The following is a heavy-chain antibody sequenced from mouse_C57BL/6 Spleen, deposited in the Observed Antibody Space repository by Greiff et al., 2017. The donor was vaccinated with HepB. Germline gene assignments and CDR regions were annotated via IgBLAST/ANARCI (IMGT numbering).Heavy chain of an antibody. CDR1: GYTFTSYW. Sequence: VQLQQSGAELVKPGASVKLSCKASGYTFTSYWMQWVKQRPGQGLEWIGEIDPSDSYTNYNQKFKGKATLTVDTSSSTAYMQLSSLTSEDSAVYYCGRGVVNYGSSYVDYWGQGTTLTVSS. J-gene: IGHJ2*01. CDR3: GRGVVNYGSSYVDY. CDR2: IDPSDSYT. D-gene: IGHD1-1*01. V-gene: IGHV1-50*01.